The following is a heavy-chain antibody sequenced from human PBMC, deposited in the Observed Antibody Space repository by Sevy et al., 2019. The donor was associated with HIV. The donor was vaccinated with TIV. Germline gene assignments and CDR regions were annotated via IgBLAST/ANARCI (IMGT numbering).Heavy chain of an antibody. CDR3: AKDLIFAVGEAFDI. D-gene: IGHD3-3*01. V-gene: IGHV3-23*01. CDR2: ISGSGGSP. Sequence: GGSLRLSCVASEFTFSSYAMNWVRQAPGKGLEWVSSISGSGGSPYYAVSVKGRFTISRDNSKNMLYLQMNSLRAEDTAIYYCAKDLIFAVGEAFDIWGQGTMVTVSS. J-gene: IGHJ3*02. CDR1: EFTFSSYA.